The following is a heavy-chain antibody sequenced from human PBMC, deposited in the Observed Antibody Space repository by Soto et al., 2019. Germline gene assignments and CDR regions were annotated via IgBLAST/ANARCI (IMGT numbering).Heavy chain of an antibody. V-gene: IGHV4-4*02. J-gene: IGHJ4*02. CDR3: ARRAAMSVTAGATVD. CDR1: GGSIITRNW. CDR2: VDHSGST. D-gene: IGHD2-15*01. Sequence: QVQLQESGPGLVKSSGTLSLTCTVSGGSIITRNWWSWVRQPPGKWLEWIGEVDHSGSTNYNPSLQSRVTISVDMSKNKFSLKLTPATTADTAVYYCARRAAMSVTAGATVDWGLVTLVNVS.